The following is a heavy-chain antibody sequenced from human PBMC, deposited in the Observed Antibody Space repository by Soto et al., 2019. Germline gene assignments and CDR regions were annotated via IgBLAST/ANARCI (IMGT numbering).Heavy chain of an antibody. Sequence: VKVSCKASGGTFSSYAISWVRQAPGQGLEWMGGIIPIFGTANYAQKFQGRVTITADESTSTAYMELSSLRSEDTAVYYCARNPGTIAVAGSPVDYWGQGTLVTVSS. V-gene: IGHV1-69*13. CDR3: ARNPGTIAVAGSPVDY. J-gene: IGHJ4*02. D-gene: IGHD6-19*01. CDR1: GGTFSSYA. CDR2: IIPIFGTA.